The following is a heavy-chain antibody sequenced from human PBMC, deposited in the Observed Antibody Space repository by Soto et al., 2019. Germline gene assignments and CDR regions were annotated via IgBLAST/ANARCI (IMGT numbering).Heavy chain of an antibody. D-gene: IGHD4-17*01. V-gene: IGHV3-30-3*01. CDR2: ISHDGSNK. CDR1: GFTFSSYV. CDR3: AREEGDHGDDPEY. Sequence: QVQLVESGGGVVQPGRSLRLSCAVSGFTFSSYVMHWVRQAPGKGLEWVAVISHDGSNKYSADSVKGRFTISRDNSKNTLYLQMNSLRAEDTAVYYCAREEGDHGDDPEYWGQGTLVTVSS. J-gene: IGHJ4*02.